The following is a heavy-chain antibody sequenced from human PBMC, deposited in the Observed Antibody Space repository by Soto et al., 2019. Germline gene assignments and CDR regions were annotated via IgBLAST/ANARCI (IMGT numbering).Heavy chain of an antibody. CDR1: GDSISNSNYY. J-gene: IGHJ5*02. V-gene: IGHV4-39*01. CDR2: IYYSGST. D-gene: IGHD3-10*01. Sequence: SETLSLTCTISGDSISNSNYYWGWIRQPPGKGLEWIGSIYYSGSTYYNPSLKSRVTISVDTSRNQFSLKLRSVTAGDTAVYHCARTGYGSGRTWFDPWGQGTLVTVSS. CDR3: ARTGYGSGRTWFDP.